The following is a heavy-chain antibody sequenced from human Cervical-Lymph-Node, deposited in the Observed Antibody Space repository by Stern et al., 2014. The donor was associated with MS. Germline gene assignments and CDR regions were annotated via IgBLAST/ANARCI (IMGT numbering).Heavy chain of an antibody. CDR2: ISYDGNTK. D-gene: IGHD2/OR15-2a*01. CDR3: VRDRSSRGFDY. V-gene: IGHV3-30-3*01. J-gene: IGHJ4*02. Sequence: VKVVESGGGVVKPGRSLRVSCGTGGFSFKSYDMNWVRQGRGKGMEWMSVISYDGNTKYYADSFKCRFTISRDNSKNTLYLQMSSLRAEDTAVYYCVRDRSSRGFDYWGQGSLVTVSS. CDR1: GFSFKSYD.